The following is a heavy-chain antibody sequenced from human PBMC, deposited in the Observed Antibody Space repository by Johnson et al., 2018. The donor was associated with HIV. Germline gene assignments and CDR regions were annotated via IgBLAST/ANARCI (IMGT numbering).Heavy chain of an antibody. V-gene: IGHV3-66*02. CDR2: IYSGGST. Sequence: EVQLVESGGGLVQPGGSLRLSCAASGFTFSSYWMSWVRQAPGKGLEWVSVIYSGGSTYYADSVKGRFTISRDTSKNTLYLQMNSLRAEDTAVYYCARGSGHLQQLDDYAFDIWGQGTMVTVSS. D-gene: IGHD6-13*01. J-gene: IGHJ3*02. CDR1: GFTFSSYW. CDR3: ARGSGHLQQLDDYAFDI.